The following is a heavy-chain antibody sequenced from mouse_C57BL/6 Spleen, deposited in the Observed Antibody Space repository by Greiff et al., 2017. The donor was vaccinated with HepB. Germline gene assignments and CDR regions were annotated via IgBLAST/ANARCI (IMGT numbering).Heavy chain of an antibody. V-gene: IGHV1-15*01. CDR2: IDPETGGT. D-gene: IGHD2-2*01. CDR1: GYTFTDYE. Sequence: QVQLQQSGAELVRPGASVTLSCKASGYTFTDYEMHWVKQTPVHGLEWIGAIDPETGGTAYNQKFKGKAILTADKSSSTAYMELRSLTSEDSAVYYCTRGPMVTTRYFDYWGQGTTLTVSS. CDR3: TRGPMVTTRYFDY. J-gene: IGHJ2*01.